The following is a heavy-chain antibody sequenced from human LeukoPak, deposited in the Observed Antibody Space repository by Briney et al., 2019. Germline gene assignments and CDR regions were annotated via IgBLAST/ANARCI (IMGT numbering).Heavy chain of an antibody. CDR2: ISSSSSYI. Sequence: GGSLRLSCAASGFTFSSYSMNWVRQAPGKGLEWVSSISSSSSYIYYADSVKGRFTISRDNAKNSLYLQMNSLRAEDTAVYYCAREDPPPNNFQHWGQGTLVTVSS. CDR3: AREDPPPNNFQH. J-gene: IGHJ1*01. CDR1: GFTFSSYS. D-gene: IGHD1/OR15-1a*01. V-gene: IGHV3-21*04.